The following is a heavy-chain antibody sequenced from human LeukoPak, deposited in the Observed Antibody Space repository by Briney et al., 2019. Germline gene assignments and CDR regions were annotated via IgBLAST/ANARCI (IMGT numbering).Heavy chain of an antibody. V-gene: IGHV3-30*02. CDR3: AKDPRLLNIAVAGNGPYFDY. Sequence: PGGSLRLSCAASGFTFSSYGMHWVRQAPGKGLEWVAFIRYDGSNKYYADSVKGRFTISRDNSKNTLYLRMNSLRAEDTAVYYCAKDPRLLNIAVAGNGPYFDYWGQGTLVTVSS. CDR1: GFTFSSYG. D-gene: IGHD6-19*01. CDR2: IRYDGSNK. J-gene: IGHJ4*02.